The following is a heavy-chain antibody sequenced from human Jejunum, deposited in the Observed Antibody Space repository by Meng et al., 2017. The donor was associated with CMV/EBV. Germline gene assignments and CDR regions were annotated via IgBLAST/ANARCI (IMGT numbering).Heavy chain of an antibody. D-gene: IGHD4-23*01. J-gene: IGHJ4*02. V-gene: IGHV3-74*01. Sequence: EVRVVESGGGLVQPGGSLRLSCAASGFTFSSYWMNWVRQVPGKGLEWVSRINNDGSDTIYADSVKGRFTISRGNAENTLYLQMTSLRVEDTAMYYCARGGNSATFDYWGQGTLVTVAS. CDR1: GFTFSSYW. CDR3: ARGGNSATFDY. CDR2: INNDGSDT.